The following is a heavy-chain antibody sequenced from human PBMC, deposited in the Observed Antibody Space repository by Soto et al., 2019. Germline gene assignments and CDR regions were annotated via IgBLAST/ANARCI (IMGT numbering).Heavy chain of an antibody. CDR1: GFTFSSYV. CDR3: ARAGCDGGSCYTLVGLRYGMDV. D-gene: IGHD2-15*01. J-gene: IGHJ6*02. CDR2: ISYDGRNK. Sequence: QVPLVESGGGVVQPGRSLRLSCAASGFTFSSYVMYWVRQAPGKGLEWMAVISYDGRNKHYADSVKGRFTISRDNSKNTLNLQMNSLRAEDTAVYYCARAGCDGGSCYTLVGLRYGMDVWGQGTTVTVSS. V-gene: IGHV3-30-3*01.